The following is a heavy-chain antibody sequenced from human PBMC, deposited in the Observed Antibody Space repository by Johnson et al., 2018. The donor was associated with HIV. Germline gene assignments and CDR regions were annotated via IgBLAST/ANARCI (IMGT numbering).Heavy chain of an antibody. Sequence: QEQLVESGGGVVQPGGSLKLSCAASEFTFRSHAMHWVRQAPGKGLEWVAVISYDGNNKFQADSVKGRFTISRDNSKNTLYLQMSSLRAEDTAVYYCARSYSTSWNASDIWGQGTMVTVSS. V-gene: IGHV3-30-3*02. CDR1: EFTFRSHA. D-gene: IGHD4-11*01. CDR2: ISYDGNNK. CDR3: ARSYSTSWNASDI. J-gene: IGHJ3*02.